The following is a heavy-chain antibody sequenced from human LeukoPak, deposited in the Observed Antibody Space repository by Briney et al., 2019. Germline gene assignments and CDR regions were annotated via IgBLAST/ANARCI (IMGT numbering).Heavy chain of an antibody. CDR3: AKDGSGWYLFSAGYFDY. J-gene: IGHJ4*02. CDR2: ISGSGGST. V-gene: IGHV3-23*01. CDR1: GFTFSSYA. Sequence: GGSLRLSCAASGFTFSSYAMSWVRQAPGKGLEWVSAISGSGGSTYYADSVKGRFTISRDNSKNTLYLQMNSLRAEDTAVYYCAKDGSGWYLFSAGYFDYWGQGTLVTVPS. D-gene: IGHD6-19*01.